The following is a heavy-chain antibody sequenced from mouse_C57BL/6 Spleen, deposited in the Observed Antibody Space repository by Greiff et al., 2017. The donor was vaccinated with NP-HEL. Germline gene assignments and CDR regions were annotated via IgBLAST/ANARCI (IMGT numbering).Heavy chain of an antibody. CDR2: ISDGGSYT. CDR3: ARETDYYGSSYLFDY. J-gene: IGHJ2*01. Sequence: EVMLVESGGGLVKPGGSLKLSCAASGFTFSSYAMSWVRQTPEKRLEWVATISDGGSYTYYPDNVKGRFTISRDNAKNNLYLQMSHLKSEDTAMYYCARETDYYGSSYLFDYWGQGTTLTVSS. CDR1: GFTFSSYA. V-gene: IGHV5-4*01. D-gene: IGHD1-1*01.